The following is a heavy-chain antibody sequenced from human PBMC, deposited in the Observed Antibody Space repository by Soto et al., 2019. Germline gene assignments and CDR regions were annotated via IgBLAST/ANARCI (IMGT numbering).Heavy chain of an antibody. J-gene: IGHJ5*02. CDR1: GGSISSYY. CDR3: ARDLFTTIPPQYLTWFDP. CDR2: IYYSGST. Sequence: SETLSLTCTVSGGSISSYYWSWIRQPPGKGLEWIGYIYYSGSTNYNPSLKSRVTISVDTSKNQFSLKLSSVTAADTAVYYCARDLFTTIPPQYLTWFDPWGQGTLVTVSS. V-gene: IGHV4-59*01. D-gene: IGHD5-12*01.